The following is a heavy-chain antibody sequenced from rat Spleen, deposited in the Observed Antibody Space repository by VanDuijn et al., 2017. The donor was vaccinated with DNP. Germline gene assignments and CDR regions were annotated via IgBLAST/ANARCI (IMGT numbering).Heavy chain of an antibody. D-gene: IGHD4-6*01. J-gene: IGHJ2*01. CDR1: GFNFNDYW. CDR3: PSHLESDS. Sequence: EVKLVESGGIRVQPGRSLKLSCAASGFNFNDYWMGWFRQAPGKGLEWVASITPSGGNTYFPDTVKGRFTITRDNAKSTLDLQMDSLRSDDETAYYCPSHLESDSCSQAVLVTVSS. V-gene: IGHV5-31*01. CDR2: ITPSGGNT.